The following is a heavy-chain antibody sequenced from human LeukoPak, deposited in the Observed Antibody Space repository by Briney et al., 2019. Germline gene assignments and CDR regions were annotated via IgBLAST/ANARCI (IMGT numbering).Heavy chain of an antibody. CDR2: ISGDGGTT. Sequence: PWGSLRLSCAASGFTFDDYAMHWVRQTPGKGLEWVSLISGDGGTTYYADSVKGRFTISRDKSKNSLYLQMNSLRTEDTALYYCAKDAGGVWRPLQGYWGQGTLVTVSS. J-gene: IGHJ4*02. CDR3: AKDAGGVWRPLQGY. D-gene: IGHD1-1*01. V-gene: IGHV3-43*02. CDR1: GFTFDDYA.